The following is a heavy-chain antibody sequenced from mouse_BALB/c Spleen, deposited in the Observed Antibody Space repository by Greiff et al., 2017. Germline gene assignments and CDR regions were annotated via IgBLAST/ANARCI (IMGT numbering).Heavy chain of an antibody. J-gene: IGHJ4*01. CDR3: ARNGDYDGGGYAMDY. CDR1: GFSLTSYG. Sequence: QVQLQQSGPGLVQPSQSLSITCTVSGFSLTSYGVHWVRQSPGKGLEWLGVIWSGGSTDYNAAFISRLSISKDNSKSQVFFKMNSLQANDTAIYYCARNGDYDGGGYAMDYWGQGTSVTVSS. D-gene: IGHD2-4*01. CDR2: IWSGGST. V-gene: IGHV2-2*02.